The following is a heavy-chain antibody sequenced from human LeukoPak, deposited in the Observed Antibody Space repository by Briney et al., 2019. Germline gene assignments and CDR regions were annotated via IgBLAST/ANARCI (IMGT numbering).Heavy chain of an antibody. Sequence: GTSLRLSCAASGFIFSTYGMHWGRQAPGKGLEWVAVVWSGGKNKYYSDSVKGRFTISRDNSKNTLYLEMNSLRAEDTAVYYCAKDGQVGAIGYFDYRGQGTLVTVSS. CDR3: AKDGQVGAIGYFDY. J-gene: IGHJ4*02. CDR2: VWSGGKNK. CDR1: GFIFSTYG. V-gene: IGHV3-33*06. D-gene: IGHD1-26*01.